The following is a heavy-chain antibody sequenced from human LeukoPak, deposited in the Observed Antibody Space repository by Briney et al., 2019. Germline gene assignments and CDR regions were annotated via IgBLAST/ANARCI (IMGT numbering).Heavy chain of an antibody. V-gene: IGHV3-30*04. CDR1: GFTFSGYA. Sequence: GGSLRLSCAASGFTFSGYAMHWVRQAPGKGLEWVAVISYEGSNKDYADSVKGRFTISRDNSKNTLFLQMNSLRAEDTAVYYCARASADYADYYFDYWGQGTLVTVSS. CDR3: ARASADYADYYFDY. D-gene: IGHD4-17*01. J-gene: IGHJ4*02. CDR2: ISYEGSNK.